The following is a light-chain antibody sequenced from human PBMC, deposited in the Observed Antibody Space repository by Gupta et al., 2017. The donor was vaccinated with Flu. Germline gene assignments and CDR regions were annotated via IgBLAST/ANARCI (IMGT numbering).Light chain of an antibody. V-gene: IGKV3-15*01. CDR1: HSVSVN. CDR2: GAS. CDR3: PKYDSWPHT. Sequence: VMPHSPATLSVSPGETVTLSCRASHSVSVNVAWYQQKPGQAPRLLIYGASTRATGGPARFSGGGSGTECTGTSDSLQSENFAVEDCPKYDSWPHTFGQGSKVEIK. J-gene: IGKJ2*01.